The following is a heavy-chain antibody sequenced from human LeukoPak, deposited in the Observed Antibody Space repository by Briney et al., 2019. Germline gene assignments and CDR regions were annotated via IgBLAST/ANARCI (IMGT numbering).Heavy chain of an antibody. CDR2: ISAYNGNT. CDR3: ARLYEDYYDSSGYPYDAFDI. Sequence: ASVKVSCKASGYTFTSYGISWVRQAPGQGLEWMGWISAYNGNTNYAQKLQGRVTMTTDTSTSTAYMELRSLRSDDTAVYYCARLYEDYYDSSGYPYDAFDIWGQGTMVTVSS. D-gene: IGHD3-22*01. CDR1: GYTFTSYG. V-gene: IGHV1-18*01. J-gene: IGHJ3*02.